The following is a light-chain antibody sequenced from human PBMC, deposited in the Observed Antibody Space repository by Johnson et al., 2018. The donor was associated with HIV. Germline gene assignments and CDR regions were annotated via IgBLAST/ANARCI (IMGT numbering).Light chain of an antibody. CDR3: GTWDSSLSAYL. J-gene: IGLJ1*01. CDR2: DNN. CDR1: SSNIGNNY. V-gene: IGLV1-51*01. Sequence: QSVLSQPPSVSAAPGQKVTISCSGSSSNIGNNYVAWYQLLPGTAPKLLIYDNNKRPSGIPDRFSASKSGTSATLSITGLTTGDEDDYYCGTWDSSLSAYLFGTWTKVTVL.